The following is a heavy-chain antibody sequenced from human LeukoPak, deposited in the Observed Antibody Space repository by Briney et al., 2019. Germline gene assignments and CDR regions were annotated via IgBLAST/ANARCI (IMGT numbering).Heavy chain of an antibody. Sequence: GGSLRLSCAASGFTFSSYDMHWVRQATGKGLEWVSAIGTAGDTYYPGSVKGRFTISRENAKNSLYLQMSSLRAGDTAVYYCARGAVSSGIDYWGQGTLVTVSS. CDR2: IGTAGDT. V-gene: IGHV3-13*01. D-gene: IGHD3-22*01. CDR3: ARGAVSSGIDY. J-gene: IGHJ4*02. CDR1: GFTFSSYD.